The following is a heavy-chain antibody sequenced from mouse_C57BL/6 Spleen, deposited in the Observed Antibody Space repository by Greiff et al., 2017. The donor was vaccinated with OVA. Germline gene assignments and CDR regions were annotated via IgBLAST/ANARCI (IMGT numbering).Heavy chain of an antibody. D-gene: IGHD2-3*01. V-gene: IGHV1-15*01. J-gene: IGHJ2*01. CDR1: GYTFTDYE. CDR2: IDPETGGT. Sequence: VQLQQSGAELVRPGASVTLSCKASGYTFTDYEMHWVKQTPVHGLEWIGAIDPETGGTAYNQKFKGKAILTADKSSSTAYMELRSLTSEDSAVYYCTRLGWLLPSFFDYWGQGTTLTVSS. CDR3: TRLGWLLPSFFDY.